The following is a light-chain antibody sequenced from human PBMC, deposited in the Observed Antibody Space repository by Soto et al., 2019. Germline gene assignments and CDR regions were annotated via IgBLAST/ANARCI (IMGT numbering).Light chain of an antibody. CDR3: QQRAKWPST. J-gene: IGKJ2*02. CDR2: GAS. Sequence: EVLMTQSQGTLSVSPGERVTVSCRASQSIGSNLAWYQQKPGQAPRLLIYGASTRVIGVPDRFSGGRSGTEFTLTISSLQSEDIAVYFCQQRAKWPSTFGPGTKVEMK. CDR1: QSIGSN. V-gene: IGKV3-15*01.